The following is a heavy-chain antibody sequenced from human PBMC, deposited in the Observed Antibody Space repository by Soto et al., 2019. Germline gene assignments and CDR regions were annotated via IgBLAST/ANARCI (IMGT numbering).Heavy chain of an antibody. CDR3: ARALTGTIHPHYFDY. Sequence: PGESLKISCKGSGYTFTGYWIGWVRQMPGKGLEWMGIVYPGDSDIRYSPSFRGQVTISIDKSVSTAYLQWNSLKASDTAMYYCARALTGTIHPHYFDYWGQGTLVTSPQ. D-gene: IGHD1-7*01. CDR2: VYPGDSDI. V-gene: IGHV5-51*01. CDR1: GYTFTGYW. J-gene: IGHJ4*02.